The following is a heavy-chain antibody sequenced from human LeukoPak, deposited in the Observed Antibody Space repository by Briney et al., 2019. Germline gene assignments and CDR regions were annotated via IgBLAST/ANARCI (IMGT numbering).Heavy chain of an antibody. V-gene: IGHV4-59*01. CDR1: GGSLSSYY. CDR3: ARGPYYDSSGYYSRGAFDI. D-gene: IGHD3-22*01. J-gene: IGHJ3*02. CDR2: IYYSGST. Sequence: SETLSLTCTVSGGSLSSYYWSWIRQPPGKGLEWIGYIYYSGSTNYNPSLKSRVTISVDTSKNQFSLKLSSVTAADTAVYYCARGPYYDSSGYYSRGAFDIWGQGTMVTVSS.